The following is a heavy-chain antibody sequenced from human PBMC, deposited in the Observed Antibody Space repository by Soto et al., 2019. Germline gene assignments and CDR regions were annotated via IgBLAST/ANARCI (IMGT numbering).Heavy chain of an antibody. J-gene: IGHJ5*02. CDR1: GFTFSTYA. Sequence: GGSLRLSCAASGFTFSTYAMTWVRQAPGKGLEWVSSISAGCTGTYYADSVKGRFTVSRDNSKSTLYLQMNSLSAEDTAVYSCAIIIARGRFDPWGQGTLVTVSS. V-gene: IGHV3-23*01. D-gene: IGHD3-10*01. CDR3: AIIIARGRFDP. CDR2: ISAGCTGT.